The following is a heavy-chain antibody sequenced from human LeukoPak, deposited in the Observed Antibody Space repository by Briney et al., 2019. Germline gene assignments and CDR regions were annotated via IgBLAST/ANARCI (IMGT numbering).Heavy chain of an antibody. CDR3: AATTVTAGSDP. D-gene: IGHD4-4*01. CDR1: GGSFSGYY. V-gene: IGHV4-34*01. J-gene: IGHJ5*02. CDR2: INHSGST. Sequence: PSETLSLTCAAYGGSFSGYYWSWIRQPPGKGLEWIGEINHSGSTNYNPSLKSRVTISVDTSKNQFSLKLSSVTAADTAVYYCAATTVTAGSDPWGQGTLVTVSS.